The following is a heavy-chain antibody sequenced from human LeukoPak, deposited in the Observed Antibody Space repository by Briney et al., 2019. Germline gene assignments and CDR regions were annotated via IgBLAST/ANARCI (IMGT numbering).Heavy chain of an antibody. D-gene: IGHD3-22*01. CDR1: GFTFSSYA. CDR3: XXXXXXXYESSGYYYFDS. V-gene: IGHV3-23*01. J-gene: IGHJ4*02. CDR2: ISGSGGST. Sequence: GGSLRLSCAASGFTFSSYAMSWVRQAPGKGLEWVSAISGSGGSTYYADSVKGRFTISRDNSKNTLYLQMNSLRAEDTAVYYXXXXXXXXYESSGYYYFDSWGQGTLVTVSS.